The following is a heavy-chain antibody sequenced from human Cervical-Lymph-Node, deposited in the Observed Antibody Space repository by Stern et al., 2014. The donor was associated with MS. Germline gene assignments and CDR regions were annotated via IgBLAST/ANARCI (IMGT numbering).Heavy chain of an antibody. Sequence: QMQLVQSGAEVKKPGASMTISCKTSGYNFIDHAIHWVRQGPGQRLEWMGWINGGPGTTKYSQKSQGRVSFTRDKAASAAYMDLSSLSPDDTAVYYCARQPDYSDFLDFWGQGTLVTVSS. J-gene: IGHJ4*02. CDR2: INGGPGTT. CDR3: ARQPDYSDFLDF. D-gene: IGHD4-11*01. CDR1: GYNFIDHA. V-gene: IGHV1-3*01.